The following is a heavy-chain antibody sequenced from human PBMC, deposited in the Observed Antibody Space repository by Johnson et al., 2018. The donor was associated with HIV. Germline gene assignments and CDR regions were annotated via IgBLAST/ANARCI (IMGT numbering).Heavy chain of an antibody. V-gene: IGHV3-49*04. CDR1: GFTFGDYA. J-gene: IGHJ3*01. CDR2: IRSKAYGGTT. CDR3: ARSFRDYEEDTFDV. D-gene: IGHD4-17*01. Sequence: VQLVESGGGLVQPGRSLRLSCTASGFTFGDYAMSWVRQAPGKGLEWVGFIRSKAYGGTTEYAASVKGRFTISRDDSKSIAYLQMNSLKTEDTAVYYCARSFRDYEEDTFDVWGQGTMVTVSS.